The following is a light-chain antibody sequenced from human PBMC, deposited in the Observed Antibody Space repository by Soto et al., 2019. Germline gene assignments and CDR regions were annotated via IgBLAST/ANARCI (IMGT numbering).Light chain of an antibody. CDR1: QGISSW. V-gene: IGKV1-12*01. J-gene: IGKJ4*01. CDR3: QQTNSFPLT. Sequence: XTQSPSSVSGSVGDRVTSTCRASQGISSWLAWYQQNPGKAPNLLIYAASSLQSGVPSWFSGSGTGTDFTLTISSLQPEGFETYYCQQTNSFPLTFGGGTKLQIK. CDR2: AAS.